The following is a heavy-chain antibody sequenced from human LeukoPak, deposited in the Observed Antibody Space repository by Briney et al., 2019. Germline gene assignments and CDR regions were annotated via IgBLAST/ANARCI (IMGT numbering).Heavy chain of an antibody. D-gene: IGHD3-16*02. V-gene: IGHV1-8*01. CDR2: MNPNSGNT. Sequence: GSSVTVSYMASGYTFTNYDIHWVRQAAGQGLEWMGWMNPNSGNTGYAQKFQGRVTVTRNTSISTAYMELSSLRSEDTAVYYCARGGLPYDYVWGSYRPPGDYWGQGTLVTVSS. J-gene: IGHJ4*02. CDR3: ARGGLPYDYVWGSYRPPGDY. CDR1: GYTFTNYD.